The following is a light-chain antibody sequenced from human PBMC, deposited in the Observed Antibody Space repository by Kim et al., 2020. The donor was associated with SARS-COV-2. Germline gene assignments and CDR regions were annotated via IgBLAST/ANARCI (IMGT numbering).Light chain of an antibody. CDR3: NSRESGVNHVV. CDR1: SLRSYY. V-gene: IGLV3-19*01. Sequence: ALGQTVRITGQGDSLRSYYASWYQQKPGQAPLLVIYDKNNRPSGIPDRFSGSSSGNTASLTITGAQAEDEADYYCNSRESGVNHVVFGGGTKLTVL. J-gene: IGLJ3*02. CDR2: DKN.